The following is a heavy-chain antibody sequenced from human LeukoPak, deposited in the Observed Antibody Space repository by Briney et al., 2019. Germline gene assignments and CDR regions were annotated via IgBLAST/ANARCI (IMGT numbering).Heavy chain of an antibody. CDR1: GFTFTNHY. J-gene: IGHJ4*02. CDR2: ITNKPSTYTT. V-gene: IGHV3-72*01. Sequence: PVGSLRLSCAASGFTFTNHYMDWVRQAPGMGLEGIARITNKPSTYTTAYAASVKGRFIVSRDDSNNSLHLQMNSLKTEDTAVYYCARDTATALDYWGQETLVTVSS. CDR3: ARDTATALDY. D-gene: IGHD5-18*01.